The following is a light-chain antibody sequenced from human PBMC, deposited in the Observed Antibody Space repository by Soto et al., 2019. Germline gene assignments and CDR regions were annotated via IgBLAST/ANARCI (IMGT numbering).Light chain of an antibody. CDR2: EVS. V-gene: IGLV2-23*02. CDR1: SSDVGCYNL. Sequence: SVLPQPSSVSESPGQSITISCTETSSDVGCYNLVSWYQQHPGKAPKLMIYEVSKRPSGVSNRFSGSKSGNTASLTISGLQAEDEADYYCCSYAGSSTPYVFGTGTKVTVL. J-gene: IGLJ1*01. CDR3: CSYAGSSTPYV.